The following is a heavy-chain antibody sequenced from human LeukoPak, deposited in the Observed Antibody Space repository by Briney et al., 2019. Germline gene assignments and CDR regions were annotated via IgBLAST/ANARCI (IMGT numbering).Heavy chain of an antibody. V-gene: IGHV4-4*07. CDR2: SYASGST. CDR1: GGSINSYY. Sequence: SETLSLTCTVSGGSINSYYWTWIRQPAGKGLEWIGRSYASGSTNYNPSLESRVTMSVDTSKSQLSLKLSSVTAADTAVYYCARGSSYNWNVFDYWGQGTLVTVSS. CDR3: ARGSSYNWNVFDY. D-gene: IGHD1-20*01. J-gene: IGHJ4*02.